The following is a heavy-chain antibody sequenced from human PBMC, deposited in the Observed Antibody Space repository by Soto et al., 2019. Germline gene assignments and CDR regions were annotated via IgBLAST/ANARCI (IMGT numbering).Heavy chain of an antibody. V-gene: IGHV1-69*12. CDR2: IIPILGTT. J-gene: IGHJ4*02. D-gene: IGHD2-8*01. CDR1: GVTFRNYA. Sequence: QVQLVQSGAEVKKPGSSVKVSCKASGVTFRNYAISWVRQAPGQGREWMGGIIPILGTTNYAQKFEGRVTISADESTNKAYMDLSSVRSEDTAVYYCARGNRYNGDDVGGKRYGFDYWGQGTLVTVSS. CDR3: ARGNRYNGDDVGGKRYGFDY.